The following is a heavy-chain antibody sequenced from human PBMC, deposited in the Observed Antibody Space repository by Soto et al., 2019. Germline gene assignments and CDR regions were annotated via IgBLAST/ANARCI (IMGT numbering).Heavy chain of an antibody. J-gene: IGHJ4*02. CDR1: VGSISSYY. Sequence: SETLSLTCTVSVGSISSYYWSWIRQPPGKGLEWIGYIYYSGSTNYNPSLKSRVTISVDTSKNQFSLKLSSVTAADTAVYYCASSRRGELSLDGDYFDYWGQGTLVTVSS. CDR3: ASSRRGELSLDGDYFDY. CDR2: IYYSGST. V-gene: IGHV4-59*01. D-gene: IGHD3-16*02.